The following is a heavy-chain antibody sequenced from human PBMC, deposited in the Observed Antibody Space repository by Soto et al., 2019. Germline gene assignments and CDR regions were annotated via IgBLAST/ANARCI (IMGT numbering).Heavy chain of an antibody. CDR2: ISAGGTT. J-gene: IGHJ5*02. V-gene: IGHV3-23*01. CDR3: AKDPLTRGWFDP. CDR1: GFTFSGNA. Sequence: EVQLLESGGGLVQPGESLRLSCVASGFTFSGNAMTWVRQAPGKGLHWVSGISAGGTTYYADSAKGRFTISRDNSKNTLYLHMNSLRADDTAVYYCAKDPLTRGWFDPWGQGTLVTVSS.